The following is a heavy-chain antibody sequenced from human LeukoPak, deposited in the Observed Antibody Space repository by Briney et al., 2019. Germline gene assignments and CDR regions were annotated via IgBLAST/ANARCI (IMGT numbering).Heavy chain of an antibody. Sequence: GGSLRLSCAASRFTFNSYAMSWVRQAPGNGLEWVSVIGGSNGITFYVGSVKGRFTISRDNSKDTLYLQMNSLRAEDMAVYYCARNENSGWGYFDYWGQGTLVTVSS. CDR2: IGGSNGIT. V-gene: IGHV3-23*01. J-gene: IGHJ4*02. D-gene: IGHD5-12*01. CDR3: ARNENSGWGYFDY. CDR1: RFTFNSYA.